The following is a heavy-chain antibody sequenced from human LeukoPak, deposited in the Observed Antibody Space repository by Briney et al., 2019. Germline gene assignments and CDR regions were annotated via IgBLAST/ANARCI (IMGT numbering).Heavy chain of an antibody. CDR2: IYYSGST. D-gene: IGHD3-22*01. CDR3: ARGIYYDSRGYYPYYYYYYGMDV. Sequence: SETLSLTCTVSGGSISSYHWSWIRQPPGKGLEWIGYIYYSGSTNYNPSLKSRVTITVDTSKNQFCLKLSSVTAADTAVYYCARGIYYDSRGYYPYYYYYYGMDVWGQGTTVTVSS. V-gene: IGHV4-59*01. J-gene: IGHJ6*02. CDR1: GGSISSYH.